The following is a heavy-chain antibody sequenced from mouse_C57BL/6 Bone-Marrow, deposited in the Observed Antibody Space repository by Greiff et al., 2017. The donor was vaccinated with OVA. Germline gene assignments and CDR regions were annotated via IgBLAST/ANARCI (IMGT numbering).Heavy chain of an antibody. CDR2: IHPNSGST. CDR3: ATRGPTDGSSYDAMDY. CDR1: GYTFTSYW. D-gene: IGHD1-1*01. Sequence: VQLQQPGAELVKPGASVKLSCKASGYTFTSYWMHWVKQRPGQGLEWIGMIHPNSGSTNYNEKFKSKATLTVDKSSSTAYMQLSSLTSEDSAVYYCATRGPTDGSSYDAMDYWGQGTSVTVSS. J-gene: IGHJ4*01. V-gene: IGHV1-64*01.